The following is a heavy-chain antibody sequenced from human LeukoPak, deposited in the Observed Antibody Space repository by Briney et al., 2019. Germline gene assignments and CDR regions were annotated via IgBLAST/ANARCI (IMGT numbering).Heavy chain of an antibody. D-gene: IGHD3-9*01. V-gene: IGHV6-1*01. CDR2: TYYRSKWYN. Sequence: SQTLSPTCAISGDSVSSNSAAWNWIRQSPSRGLEWLGRTYYRSKWYNDYAVSVKSRITINPDTSKNQFSLKLTSVTAADTAVYYCARVPEGGWLVIFDYWGQGTLVTVSS. CDR1: GDSVSSNSAA. CDR3: ARVPEGGWLVIFDY. J-gene: IGHJ4*02.